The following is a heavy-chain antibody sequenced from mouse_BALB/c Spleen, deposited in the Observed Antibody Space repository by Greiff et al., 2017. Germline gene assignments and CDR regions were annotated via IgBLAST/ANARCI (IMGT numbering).Heavy chain of an antibody. CDR3: ARSGDYGHAMDY. V-gene: IGHV1-20*02. D-gene: IGHD1-1*02. J-gene: IGHJ4*01. CDR2: INPYNGDT. CDR1: GYSFTGYF. Sequence: VQLQQSGPELVKPGASVKISCKASGYSFTGYFMNWVMQSHGKSLEWIGRINPYNGDTFYNQKFKGKATLTVDKSSSTAHMELRSLASEDSAVYYCARSGDYGHAMDYWGQGTSVTVSS.